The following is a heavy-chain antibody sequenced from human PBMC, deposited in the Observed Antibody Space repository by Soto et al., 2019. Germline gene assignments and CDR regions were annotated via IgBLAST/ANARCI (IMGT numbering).Heavy chain of an antibody. V-gene: IGHV4-39*01. CDR2: IYYSGTS. Sequence: PSETLCLTYTVSGGSISASAYYWGWIRQPPGKGLEWIGTIYYSGTSYHNPSLKSRVTISVDTSKNQFSLTLTSVTAADTAVYYCASRVEGLYSGNDRYYFDYWGQGTLVTVSS. D-gene: IGHD5-12*01. CDR1: GGSISASAYY. CDR3: ASRVEGLYSGNDRYYFDY. J-gene: IGHJ4*02.